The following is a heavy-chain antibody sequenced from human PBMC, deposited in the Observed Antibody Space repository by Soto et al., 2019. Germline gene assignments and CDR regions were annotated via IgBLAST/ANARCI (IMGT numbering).Heavy chain of an antibody. CDR1: GGSITTGGSY. J-gene: IGHJ4*02. V-gene: IGHV4-31*03. CDR3: ARERFQVLYGKPYFDS. Sequence: SETLSLTCTVSGGSITTGGSYWSWIRQHPGKGLECIGNIYHSGNTYYNPSIKSRLTMSVDTSKNHFSLMVDSVTAADTAVYYCARERFQVLYGKPYFDSWGQGTLVTVSS. D-gene: IGHD2-2*02. CDR2: IYHSGNT.